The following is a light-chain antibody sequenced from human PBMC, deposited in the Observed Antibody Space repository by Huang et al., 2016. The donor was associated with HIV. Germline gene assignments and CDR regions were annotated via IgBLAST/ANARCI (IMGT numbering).Light chain of an antibody. CDR3: QQHGDFPIT. CDR2: DAA. CDR1: HDISTY. Sequence: DIQMTQSPSSLSASVKDRVTITCPASHDISTYLNWYQQKPGKAPKLLIYDAANLETGVPSRFSGSGSGTHLTLTINGLQHEDFATYYCQQHGDFPITFGQGTRLDIK. J-gene: IGKJ5*01. V-gene: IGKV1-33*01.